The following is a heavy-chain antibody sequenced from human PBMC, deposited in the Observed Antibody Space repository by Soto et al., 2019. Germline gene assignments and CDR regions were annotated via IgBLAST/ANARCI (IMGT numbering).Heavy chain of an antibody. D-gene: IGHD1-1*01. V-gene: IGHV1-8*01. Sequence: QVQLVQSGAEVKKPGASVKVSCKASGYTFTSYDINWVRQATGQGLEWMGWMNPNSGNTGYAQKFEGRVTMNRKTPIRTAYLELSSLRSEDTAVYYCARIKSRVVATGRRCYYCGMDVWCQGTTVTVSS. CDR1: GYTFTSYD. CDR3: ARIKSRVVATGRRCYYCGMDV. J-gene: IGHJ6*02. CDR2: MNPNSGNT.